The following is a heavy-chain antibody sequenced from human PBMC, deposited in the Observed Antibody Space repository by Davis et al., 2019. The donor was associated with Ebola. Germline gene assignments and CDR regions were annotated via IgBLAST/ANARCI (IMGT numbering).Heavy chain of an antibody. CDR3: AKESSGGWVLGY. J-gene: IGHJ4*02. CDR2: ISGSGGAT. D-gene: IGHD3-16*01. CDR1: GFTFSNYA. V-gene: IGHV3-23*01. Sequence: GESLKISCAASGFTFSNYAMSWVRQAPGKVLEWVSGISGSGGATHYADSVKGRFTISRDNSKNTLYLQVNSPRADDTAVYYCAKESSGGWVLGYWGQGTLVTVSS.